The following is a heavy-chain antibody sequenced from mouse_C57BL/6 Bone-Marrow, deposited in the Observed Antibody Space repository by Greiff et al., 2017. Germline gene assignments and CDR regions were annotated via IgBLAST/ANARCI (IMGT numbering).Heavy chain of an antibody. CDR3: AIHGYYRTAWFAY. D-gene: IGHD2-3*01. V-gene: IGHV1-74*01. CDR2: PSDSDT. J-gene: IGHJ3*01. Sequence: PSDSDTNYNQKFKGKATLTVDKSSSTAYMQLSSLTSEDSAVYYCAIHGYYRTAWFAYWGQGTLVTVSA.